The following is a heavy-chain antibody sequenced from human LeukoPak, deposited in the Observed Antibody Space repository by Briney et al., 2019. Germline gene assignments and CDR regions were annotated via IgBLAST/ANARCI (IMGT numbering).Heavy chain of an antibody. CDR2: IYYSGST. Sequence: SSETLSLTCTVSGGSISSYYWSWIRQPPGKGLEWIGYIYYSGSTYYNPSLKSRVTISVDTSKNQFSLKLSSVTAADTAVYYCATRSNWFDPWGQGTLVTVSS. CDR3: ATRSNWFDP. J-gene: IGHJ5*02. V-gene: IGHV4-30-4*01. CDR1: GGSISSYY.